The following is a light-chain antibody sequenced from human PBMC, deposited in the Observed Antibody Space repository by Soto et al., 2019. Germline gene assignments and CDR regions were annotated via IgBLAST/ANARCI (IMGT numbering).Light chain of an antibody. CDR2: DAS. V-gene: IGKV1-5*01. CDR1: QSISGW. CDR3: QQYDTSWT. Sequence: DIQMTQSPSTLSASVGDRVTITCRASQSISGWLAWYQQKPGKAPTLLIYDASSLESGVPSRFSGSGSGTEFTLTISRLQPDDVATYYCQQYDTSWTFGQGTKVEIK. J-gene: IGKJ1*01.